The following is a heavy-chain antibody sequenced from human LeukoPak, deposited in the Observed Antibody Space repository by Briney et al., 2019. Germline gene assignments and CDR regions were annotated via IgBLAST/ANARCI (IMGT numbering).Heavy chain of an antibody. CDR1: GGSIRSYY. V-gene: IGHV4-4*07. D-gene: IGHD3-3*01. J-gene: IGHJ4*02. CDR3: ARVMLRFSYYFDY. Sequence: SETLSLTCSVSGGSIRSYYWSWIRQAPGRGLEWIGRIYTSWSTNYNPSLKRRVTMSVDTSKNQFSLTLNSVTAADTAVYYCARVMLRFSYYFDYWGQGTLVSVSS. CDR2: IYTSWST.